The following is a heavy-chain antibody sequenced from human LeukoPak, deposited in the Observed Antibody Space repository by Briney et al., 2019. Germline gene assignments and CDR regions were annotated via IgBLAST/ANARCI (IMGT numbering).Heavy chain of an antibody. Sequence: GESLKISCKGSGYRFTSYWIGWVRQIPGKALEWMGILYPGDSDIRYSPPFQGQVTISADKSISTAYLQWSSLKASDTAMYYCARFTMGKNFDYWGQGTLVTVS. CDR1: GYRFTSYW. V-gene: IGHV5-51*01. CDR3: ARFTMGKNFDY. J-gene: IGHJ4*02. D-gene: IGHD7-27*01. CDR2: LYPGDSDI.